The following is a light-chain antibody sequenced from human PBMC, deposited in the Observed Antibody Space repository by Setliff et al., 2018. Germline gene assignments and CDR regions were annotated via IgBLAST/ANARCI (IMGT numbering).Light chain of an antibody. CDR1: SSNIGAGFS. V-gene: IGLV1-40*01. CDR3: SIHRSRGDV. Sequence: QSVLTQPPSVSGAPGQRVTISCTGSSSNIGAGFSVHWYQQLPGTAPKVLIYGNNNRPSGVPDRFSGSKSGTSASLAIAGLQAEDEADYYCSIHRSRGDVFGTGTKVTVL. CDR2: GNN. J-gene: IGLJ1*01.